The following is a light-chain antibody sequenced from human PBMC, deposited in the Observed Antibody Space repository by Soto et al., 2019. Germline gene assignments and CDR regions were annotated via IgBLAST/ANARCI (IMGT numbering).Light chain of an antibody. V-gene: IGLV2-8*01. CDR2: EVS. CDR1: SSDVGAYNY. J-gene: IGLJ3*02. CDR3: TSYAGSNIWV. Sequence: QSALTQPPSASGSPGQSVTISCTGTSSDVGAYNYVSWYQQYPGKAPKLMIYEVSKRPSGVPDRFSGSKSGKTASLTVSGLQHADEADYYCTSYAGSNIWVFGGGTKLTVL.